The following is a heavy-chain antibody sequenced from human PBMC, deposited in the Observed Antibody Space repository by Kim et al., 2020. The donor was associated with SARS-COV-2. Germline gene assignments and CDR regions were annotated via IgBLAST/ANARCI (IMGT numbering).Heavy chain of an antibody. D-gene: IGHD2-21*01. CDR3: LKGGWGWIWDY. J-gene: IGHJ4*02. CDR2: IDGSDGTT. Sequence: GGSLRLSCTTSGFTFTGHAMSWVRQAPGKGLEWVSSIDGSDGTTYYVDSVKGRFSISRDDSKNTLYLQMSAVRADDTAAYYCLKGGWGWIWDYWGQGTLVTVPS. CDR1: GFTFTGHA. V-gene: IGHV3-23*01.